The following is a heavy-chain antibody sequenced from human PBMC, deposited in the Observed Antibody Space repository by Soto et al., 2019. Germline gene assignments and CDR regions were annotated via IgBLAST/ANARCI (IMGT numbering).Heavy chain of an antibody. V-gene: IGHV3-23*01. CDR1: GFTFNTYG. CDR3: AKESGVQNTWFDP. J-gene: IGHJ5*02. Sequence: PGGSLRLSCAASGFTFNTYGMSWVRQAPAKGLEWVSSISASGANTYYADSVQGRFTISRDISKNTLYLQMNSLGVEDTAVYYCAKESGVQNTWFDPWGQGT. D-gene: IGHD2-8*01. CDR2: ISASGANT.